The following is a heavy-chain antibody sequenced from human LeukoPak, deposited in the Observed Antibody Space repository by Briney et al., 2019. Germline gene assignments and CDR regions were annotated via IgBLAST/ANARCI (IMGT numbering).Heavy chain of an antibody. V-gene: IGHV3-23*01. CDR1: GITLSNYG. CDR2: ISDSGGRT. J-gene: IGHJ4*02. Sequence: GGSLRLSCTVSGITLSNYGMSWVRQAPGKGLEWVADISDSGGRTNYADSVKGRFTISRDNPKNTLYLQMNSLRAEDTAVYFCAKRGVVIRVILVGFHKEAYYFDSWGQEALVTVSS. D-gene: IGHD3-22*01. CDR3: AKRGVVIRVILVGFHKEAYYFDS.